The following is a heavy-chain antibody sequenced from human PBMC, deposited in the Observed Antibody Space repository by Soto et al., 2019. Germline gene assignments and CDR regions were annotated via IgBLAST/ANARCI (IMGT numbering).Heavy chain of an antibody. D-gene: IGHD6-13*01. J-gene: IGHJ4*02. Sequence: SETLSLTCAVYGGSFSGYYWSWIRQPPGKGLEWIGEINHSGSTNYNPSLKSRVTISVDTSKNQFSLKLSSVTAADTAVYYCASNSRYSSTALFDYWGQGTLVTVSS. CDR2: INHSGST. V-gene: IGHV4-34*01. CDR1: GGSFSGYY. CDR3: ASNSRYSSTALFDY.